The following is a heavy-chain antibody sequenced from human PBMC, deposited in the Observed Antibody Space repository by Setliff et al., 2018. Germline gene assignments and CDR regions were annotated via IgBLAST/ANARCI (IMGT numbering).Heavy chain of an antibody. CDR1: GYTFTSYD. J-gene: IGHJ3*02. CDR2: MNPNSGNT. CDR3: ARGLTYYYDSSVRFLDAFDM. V-gene: IGHV1-8*01. D-gene: IGHD3-22*01. Sequence: GASVKVSCKASGYTFTSYDINWVRQATGQGLEWMGWMNPNSGNTGYAQKFQGRVTMTRNTSISTAYMELSSLRSEDTAVYYCARGLTYYYDSSVRFLDAFDMGAKGQWSPSPQ.